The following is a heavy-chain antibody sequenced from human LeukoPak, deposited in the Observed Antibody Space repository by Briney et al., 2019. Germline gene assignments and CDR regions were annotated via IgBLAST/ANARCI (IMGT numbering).Heavy chain of an antibody. CDR2: IYYSGST. J-gene: IGHJ3*02. Sequence: SETLSLTCTVSGGSISSYYWSWIRQPPGKGLEWIGYIYYSGSTNHNPSLKSRVTISVDTSKNQFSLKLSSVTAADTAVYYCARGVDTAMGDAFDIWGQGTMVTVSS. D-gene: IGHD5-18*01. CDR1: GGSISSYY. CDR3: ARGVDTAMGDAFDI. V-gene: IGHV4-59*01.